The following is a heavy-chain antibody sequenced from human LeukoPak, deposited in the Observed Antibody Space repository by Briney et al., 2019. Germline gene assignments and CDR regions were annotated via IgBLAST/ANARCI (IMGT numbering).Heavy chain of an antibody. D-gene: IGHD1-14*01. V-gene: IGHV4-39*07. Sequence: SETLSLTCTVSGGSISSSSYYWGWIRQPPGKGLEWIGNIYYSGSTYYNPSLKSRVSVSVDTSKNQFSLKLTSVTAADTAVYYCARAPEYGLYYFDYWGQGTLVTVSS. J-gene: IGHJ4*02. CDR1: GGSISSSSYY. CDR3: ARAPEYGLYYFDY. CDR2: IYYSGST.